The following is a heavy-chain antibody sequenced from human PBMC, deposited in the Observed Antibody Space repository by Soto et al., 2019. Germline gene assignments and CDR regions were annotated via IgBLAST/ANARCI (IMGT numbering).Heavy chain of an antibody. D-gene: IGHD3-9*01. CDR1: GFSLSTSGVG. CDR3: AHRPSSTFYDILAGYYLDAFDI. Sequence: SGPTLVNPTQTLTLTCTFSGFSLSTSGVGVGWIRQPPGKALEWLALIYWDDDKRYSPSLKGRLTITKDTSKNQVVLTMTNMDPVDTATYYCAHRPSSTFYDILAGYYLDAFDIWGQGTTVTVSS. CDR2: IYWDDDK. V-gene: IGHV2-5*02. J-gene: IGHJ3*02.